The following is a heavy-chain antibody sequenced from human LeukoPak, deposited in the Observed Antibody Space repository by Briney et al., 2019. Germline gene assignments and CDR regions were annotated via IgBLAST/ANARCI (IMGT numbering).Heavy chain of an antibody. Sequence: ASVKVSCKASGYTFTSYGISWVRQAPGQGLEWMGWISAYNGNTNYAQKLQGRVTMTTDTSTSTAYMELRSLTSDDTAVYYCARDSPAQWKRYSSGGKRWFDPWGQGTLVTVSS. CDR2: ISAYNGNT. CDR3: ARDSPAQWKRYSSGGKRWFDP. D-gene: IGHD6-19*01. V-gene: IGHV1-18*01. CDR1: GYTFTSYG. J-gene: IGHJ5*02.